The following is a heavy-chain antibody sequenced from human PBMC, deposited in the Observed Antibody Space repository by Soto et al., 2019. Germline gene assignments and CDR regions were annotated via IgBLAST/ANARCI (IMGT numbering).Heavy chain of an antibody. J-gene: IGHJ4*02. D-gene: IGHD2-21*02. CDR1: GDTFTDYY. CDR3: ARGGHVVVVTAALDY. V-gene: IGHV1-46*01. Sequence: QVQLMQSGAEVKKPGASVKVSCKASGDTFTDYYIHWVRQAPGQGLEWMGTVNPSGGHTTYAQHFLGRVTMTRDTSTSKLYMVLTSLQSDDTAVYYCARGGHVVVVTAALDYWGQGTLVTVSS. CDR2: VNPSGGHT.